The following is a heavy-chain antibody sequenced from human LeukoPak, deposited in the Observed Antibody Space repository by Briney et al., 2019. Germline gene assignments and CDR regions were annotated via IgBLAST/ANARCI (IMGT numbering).Heavy chain of an antibody. CDR1: GGSISSGGYY. D-gene: IGHD2-2*01. CDR3: ATSLGLPLLTLPSRRGAFDI. V-gene: IGHV4-30-2*01. Sequence: SETLSLTCTVSGGSISSGGYYWSWIRQPPGKGLEWIGYIYHSGSTYYNPSLKSRVTISVDRSKNQFSLKLSSVTAADTAVYYCATSLGLPLLTLPSRRGAFDIWGQGTMVTVSS. J-gene: IGHJ3*02. CDR2: IYHSGST.